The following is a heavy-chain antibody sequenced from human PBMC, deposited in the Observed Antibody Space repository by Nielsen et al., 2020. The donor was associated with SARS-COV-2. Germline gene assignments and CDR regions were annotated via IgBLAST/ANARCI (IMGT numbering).Heavy chain of an antibody. D-gene: IGHD3-16*02. CDR1: GFTFSSYA. J-gene: IGHJ6*01. Sequence: GESLKISCAASGFTFSSYAMSWVRQAPGQGLEWVANIMQDGSEKYYVDSVKGRFSISRDNAKNSLYLQMNSLRAEDTAVYYCAGERVGRYHPPQYYYTMDLWGQGTTVIVSS. CDR2: IMQDGSEK. CDR3: AGERVGRYHPPQYYYTMDL. V-gene: IGHV3-7*04.